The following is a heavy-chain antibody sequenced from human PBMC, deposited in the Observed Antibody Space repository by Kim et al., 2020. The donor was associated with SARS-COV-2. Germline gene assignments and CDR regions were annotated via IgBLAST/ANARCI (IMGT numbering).Heavy chain of an antibody. Sequence: SETLSLTCTVSGGSISSGDYYWSWIRQPPGKGLEWIGYIHYSGSTYYNPSLKSRITISVDTSKNQFSLNLNSVTAADTAVYYCARAIVSSGYYVYAFDIWGQGTMVTVSS. D-gene: IGHD3-22*01. CDR1: GGSISSGDYY. CDR2: IHYSGST. CDR3: ARAIVSSGYYVYAFDI. V-gene: IGHV4-30-4*01. J-gene: IGHJ3*02.